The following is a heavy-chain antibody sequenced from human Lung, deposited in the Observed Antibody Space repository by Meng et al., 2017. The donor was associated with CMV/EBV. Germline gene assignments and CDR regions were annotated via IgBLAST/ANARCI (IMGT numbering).Heavy chain of an antibody. D-gene: IGHD1-26*01. J-gene: IGHJ4*02. CDR2: IDDSGST. CDR3: ARGKQDAWELLAY. V-gene: IGHV4-4*02. Sequence: QGPRQGRGPGRVKPSGTLSLTCGVSGVSISSNIRVTWVRQPPGKGLEWIGDIDDSGSTNYNPSLNSRISISLDKSKNHFSLKVNSVTAADTAVYYCARGKQDAWELLAYWGQGALVTVSS. CDR1: GVSISSNIR.